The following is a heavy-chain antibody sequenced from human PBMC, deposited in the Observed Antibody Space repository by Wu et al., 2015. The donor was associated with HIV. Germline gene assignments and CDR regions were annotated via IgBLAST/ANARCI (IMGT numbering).Heavy chain of an antibody. V-gene: IGHV1-2*02. CDR2: IIPSSGDT. Sequence: QGHLVQSGPEVKSPGASVKVSCKASGYSFSAYYMHWVRQAPGQGLEYLGWIIPSSGDTRYAPNFQGRVTMTRDTSINTVYMELTRLKSDDTAVYYCARWAVAVTAHNYGMDVWGQGTTVTVSS. J-gene: IGHJ6*02. CDR3: ARWAVAVTAHNYGMDV. D-gene: IGHD2-21*02. CDR1: GYSFSAYY.